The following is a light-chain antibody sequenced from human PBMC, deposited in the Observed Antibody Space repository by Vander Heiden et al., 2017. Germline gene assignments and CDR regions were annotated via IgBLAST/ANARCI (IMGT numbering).Light chain of an antibody. V-gene: IGKV4-1*01. J-gene: IGKJ2*01. CDR3: QHCYRTPHT. CDR2: GAS. Sequence: DIVVTQSPASPAASLCERPTISCKPSQSALYSSNSKYSLARHQQKPGQPTKLLNDGASTRESGVPDRCGGSGSGADFTLTISRLQAEDVAVYCCQHCYRTPHTFGQGTRLEIK. CDR1: QSALYSSNSKYS.